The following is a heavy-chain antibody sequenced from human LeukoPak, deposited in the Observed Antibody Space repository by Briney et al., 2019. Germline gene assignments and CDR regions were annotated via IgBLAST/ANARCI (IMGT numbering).Heavy chain of an antibody. Sequence: PSETLSLTCAVYGGSFSGYYWSWIRQHPGKGLEWIGYIYYSGSTYYNPSLKSRVTISVDTSKNQFSLKLSSVTAADTAVYYCARDVLPRNYYGMDVWGQGTTVTVSS. CDR2: IYYSGST. CDR3: ARDVLPRNYYGMDV. J-gene: IGHJ6*02. D-gene: IGHD3-10*01. CDR1: GGSFSGYY. V-gene: IGHV4-31*11.